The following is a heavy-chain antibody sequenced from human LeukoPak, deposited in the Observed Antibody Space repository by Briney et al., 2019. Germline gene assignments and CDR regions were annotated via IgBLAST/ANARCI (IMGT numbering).Heavy chain of an antibody. V-gene: IGHV1-69*05. Sequence: SVKVSCKASGGTFSSYAISWVRQAPGQGLEWMGRIIPIFGTANYAQKFRGRVTITTDESTSTAYMELSSLRSEDTAVYYCVRDRTYYYGSGLPQGAFDIWGQGTMVTVSS. J-gene: IGHJ3*02. D-gene: IGHD3-10*01. CDR2: IIPIFGTA. CDR1: GGTFSSYA. CDR3: VRDRTYYYGSGLPQGAFDI.